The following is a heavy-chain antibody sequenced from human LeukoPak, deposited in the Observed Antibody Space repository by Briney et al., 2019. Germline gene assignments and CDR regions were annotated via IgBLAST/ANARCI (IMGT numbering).Heavy chain of an antibody. CDR1: GITFSDYY. CDR2: VSSSATTASTK. CDR3: ARVGSGGYGYMDV. J-gene: IGHJ6*03. Sequence: GGSLRLSCAASGITFSDYYMSWIRQAPGKGLEWVSYVSSSATTASTKYYADSVKGRFTISRDNAKNSLYLQMNSLRAEDTAVYYCARVGSGGYGYMDVWGKGTTVTVSS. V-gene: IGHV3-11*04. D-gene: IGHD2-15*01.